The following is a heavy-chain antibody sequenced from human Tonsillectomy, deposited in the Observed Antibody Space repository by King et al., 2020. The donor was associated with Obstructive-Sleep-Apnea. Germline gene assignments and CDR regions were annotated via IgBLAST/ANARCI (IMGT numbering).Heavy chain of an antibody. CDR1: GFIFSNYA. V-gene: IGHV3-23*04. CDR2: ISESGGDT. Sequence: VQLVESGGGLVQPGGSLRLSCAASGFIFSNYAMTWVRQAPGKGLEWLSAISESGGDTYYVESVKGRFTISRDNSKNTLNLQMNSLRAEDTAVYYCAKGGYSGYRYPFFDYWGQGTLITVSS. CDR3: AKGGYSGYRYPFFDY. J-gene: IGHJ4*02. D-gene: IGHD5-12*01.